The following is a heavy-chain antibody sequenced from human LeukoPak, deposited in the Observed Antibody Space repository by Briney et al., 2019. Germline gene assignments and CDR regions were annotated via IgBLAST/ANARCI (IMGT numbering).Heavy chain of an antibody. J-gene: IGHJ4*02. V-gene: IGHV3-23*01. D-gene: IGHD3-10*01. Sequence: PGGSLRLSRVASGFTFSNYWMHWVRQPPGKGLEWVSAISGSGGSTYCADSVKGRFTISRDNSKNTLYLQMNSLRAEDTAVYYCAKPTYYYGSGSYFPFDYWGQGTLVTVSS. CDR3: AKPTYYYGSGSYFPFDY. CDR2: ISGSGGST. CDR1: GFTFSNYW.